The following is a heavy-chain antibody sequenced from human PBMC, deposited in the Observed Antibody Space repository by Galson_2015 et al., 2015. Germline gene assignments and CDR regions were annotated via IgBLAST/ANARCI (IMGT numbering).Heavy chain of an antibody. V-gene: IGHV2-5*01. J-gene: IGHJ4*02. Sequence: PALVKPTQTLTLTCTFSGFSLSTSGVGVGWIRQPPGKALEWLALIYWNDDKRYSPSLKSRLTITKDTSKNQVVLTMTNMDPVDTATYYCAHRRVLRDSSSWYPDYWGQGTLVTVSS. CDR2: IYWNDDK. D-gene: IGHD6-13*01. CDR1: GFSLSTSGVG. CDR3: AHRRVLRDSSSWYPDY.